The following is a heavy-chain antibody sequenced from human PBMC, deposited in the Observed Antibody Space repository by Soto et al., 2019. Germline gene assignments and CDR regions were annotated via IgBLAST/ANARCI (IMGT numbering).Heavy chain of an antibody. V-gene: IGHV3-7*01. CDR3: ARGRGLAY. Sequence: EVQLVESGGGLVQPGGPLRLSCVVSGFTFNNYWMTWARQPPGKGLEWVDNIKPGGREKYYVDTVEGRFTISTDNVKGSVYLHRNSLRVEDTAVYYCARGRGLAYWGQGTLVTVSS. CDR1: GFTFNNYW. CDR2: IKPGGREK. J-gene: IGHJ4*02.